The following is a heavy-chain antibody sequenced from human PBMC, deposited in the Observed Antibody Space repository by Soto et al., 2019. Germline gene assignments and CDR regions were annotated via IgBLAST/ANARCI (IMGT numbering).Heavy chain of an antibody. V-gene: IGHV1-69*06. J-gene: IGHJ5*02. CDR3: ARDGHRITIFEYTRYNWFDP. D-gene: IGHD3-3*01. Sequence: SVKVSCKASGGTFSSYAISWVRQAPGQGLEWMGGIIPIFGTANYAQKFQGRVTITADKSTSTAYMELSSLRSEDTAVYYCARDGHRITIFEYTRYNWFDPWGQGTLVTVSS. CDR2: IIPIFGTA. CDR1: GGTFSSYA.